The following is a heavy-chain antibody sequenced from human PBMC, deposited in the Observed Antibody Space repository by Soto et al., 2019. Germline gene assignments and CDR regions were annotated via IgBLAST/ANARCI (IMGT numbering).Heavy chain of an antibody. J-gene: IGHJ6*03. CDR1: GLTVGSNY. Sequence: GGSLRLYCAASGLTVGSNYMSCVRQTPGKGLEWVSVIYSGGSTYYADSVKGRFTISRDNSKNTLYLQMNSLRAEDTAVYYCARNYQYCSSTCCQRGAKYYYCYMEVCGESSTVTVSS. CDR2: IYSGGST. D-gene: IGHD2-2*01. V-gene: IGHV3-66*01. CDR3: ARNYQYCSSTCCQRGAKYYYCYMEV.